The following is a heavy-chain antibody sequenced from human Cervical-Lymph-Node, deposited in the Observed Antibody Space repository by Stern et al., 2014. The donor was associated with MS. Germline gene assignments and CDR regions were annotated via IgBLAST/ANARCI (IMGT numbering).Heavy chain of an antibody. Sequence: VQLVQSGAEVKRPGASVKVSCKASGYTFTDYYVHWVRQAPGQGLEWMGWINPNSGGTNYAQKFQAIVTMTRDTSISTAYMELSSLRSDDTAFYYCARGRYYDGSGYYLAFWGQGTLVTVSS. CDR1: GYTFTDYY. CDR2: INPNSGGT. J-gene: IGHJ4*02. V-gene: IGHV1-2*02. D-gene: IGHD3-22*01. CDR3: ARGRYYDGSGYYLAF.